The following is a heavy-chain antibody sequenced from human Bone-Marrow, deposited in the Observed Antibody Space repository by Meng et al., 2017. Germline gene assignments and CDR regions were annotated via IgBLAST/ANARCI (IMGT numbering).Heavy chain of an antibody. D-gene: IGHD3-10*01. CDR3: ARWRSGSYYYYYGMDV. CDR1: GYTFTSYD. Sequence: SVKVSCKASGYTFTSYDISWVRQAPGQGLEWMGGIIPIFGTANYAQKFQGRVTITTDESTSTAYMELSSLRSEDTAVYYCARWRSGSYYYYYGMDVWGQGTTVTVSS. CDR2: IIPIFGTA. V-gene: IGHV1-69*05. J-gene: IGHJ6*02.